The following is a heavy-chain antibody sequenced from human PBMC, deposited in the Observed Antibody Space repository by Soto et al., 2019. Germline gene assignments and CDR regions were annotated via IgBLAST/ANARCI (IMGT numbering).Heavy chain of an antibody. J-gene: IGHJ6*02. D-gene: IGHD3-3*01. CDR3: TTLSITIFGVVLMDV. Sequence: GGSLRLSCAASGFTFSNAWMNWVRQAPGKGLEWVGRIKSKTDGGTTDYATPVKGRFTISRDDSKNTLYLQMNSLKTEDTAVYYCTTLSITIFGVVLMDVWGQGTTVTVSS. V-gene: IGHV3-15*07. CDR2: IKSKTDGGTT. CDR1: GFTFSNAW.